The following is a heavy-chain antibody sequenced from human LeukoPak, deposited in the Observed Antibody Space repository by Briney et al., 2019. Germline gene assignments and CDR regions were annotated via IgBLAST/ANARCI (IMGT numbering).Heavy chain of an antibody. J-gene: IGHJ5*02. V-gene: IGHV1-18*01. CDR2: ISAYNGNT. Sequence: GASVKVSCKASGYTFTSYGISWVRQAPGQGLEWMGWISAYNGNTNYAQKLQGRVTMTTDTSTSTAYMELRSLRSDDTAVYYCARIPRTRELVQWFDPWGQGTLVTVSS. CDR3: ARIPRTRELVQWFDP. CDR1: GYTFTSYG. D-gene: IGHD1-26*01.